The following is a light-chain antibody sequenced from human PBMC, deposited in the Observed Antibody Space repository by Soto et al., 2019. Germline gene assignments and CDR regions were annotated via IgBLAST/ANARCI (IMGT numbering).Light chain of an antibody. CDR1: QSVSSY. CDR2: GAS. Sequence: EIVLTQSPATVSLSPGERATLSCRASQSVSSYLAWYQQKPGQAPRLLIYGASNRATGIPDRFSGSGSGTDFTLTISRLETEDFAVYYCQQYGSSGTFGQGTKVDIK. CDR3: QQYGSSGT. V-gene: IGKV3-20*01. J-gene: IGKJ1*01.